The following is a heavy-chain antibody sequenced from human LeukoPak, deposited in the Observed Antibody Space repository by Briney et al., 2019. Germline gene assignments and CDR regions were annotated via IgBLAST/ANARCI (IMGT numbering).Heavy chain of an antibody. CDR2: INHSGST. V-gene: IGHV4-34*01. D-gene: IGHD5-18*01. J-gene: IGHJ5*02. CDR3: ARGIQLWLNWFDP. Sequence: SETLSLTCAIYGGSFSGYYWSWIRQPPGRGLEWIGEINHSGSTNYNPSLKSRVTISVDTSKNQFSLKLSSVTAADTAVYYCARGIQLWLNWFDPWGQGTLVTVSS. CDR1: GGSFSGYY.